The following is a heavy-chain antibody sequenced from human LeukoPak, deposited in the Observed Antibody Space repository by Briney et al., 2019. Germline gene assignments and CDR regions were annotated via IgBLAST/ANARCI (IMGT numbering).Heavy chain of an antibody. CDR1: GYTFTGYY. V-gene: IGHV1-2*02. J-gene: IGHJ5*02. CDR2: INPSSGGT. Sequence: ASVKVSCKASGYTFTGYYMHWVRQAPGQGLEWMGWINPSSGGTNYAQKFQGRVTMTRDTSISTAYMELSRLRSDDTAVYYCARAVGATKWFDPWGQGTLVTVSS. CDR3: ARAVGATKWFDP. D-gene: IGHD1-26*01.